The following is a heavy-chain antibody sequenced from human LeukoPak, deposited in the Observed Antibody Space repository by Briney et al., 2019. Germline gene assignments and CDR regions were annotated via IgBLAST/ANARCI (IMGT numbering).Heavy chain of an antibody. CDR3: ARERLFYYSNYLFHY. CDR2: IYTSGST. V-gene: IGHV4-4*07. D-gene: IGHD4-11*01. Sequence: KPSETLSLTCTVSGGSISSYYGSWIRQPAGKGLEWIGRIYTSGSTNYNPSLKSRVTRSVDTSKNQFSLKLSSVTAADTAVYYCARERLFYYSNYLFHYWGQGTLVTVSS. J-gene: IGHJ4*02. CDR1: GGSISSYY.